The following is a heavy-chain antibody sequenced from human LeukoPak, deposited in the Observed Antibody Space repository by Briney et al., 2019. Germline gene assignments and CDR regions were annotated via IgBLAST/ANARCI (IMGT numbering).Heavy chain of an antibody. CDR2: IHTSGST. D-gene: IGHD3-10*01. CDR1: GGSISSYY. V-gene: IGHV4-4*07. J-gene: IGHJ3*02. CDR3: ARPVGGYYESRGALDI. Sequence: SETLSLTCTVSGGSISSYYWSWIRQPAGKGLEWIGRIHTSGSTNYNPSLQSRVTISLDTSKNQFSLKLSSVTAADTAVYYCARPVGGYYESRGALDIWGQGTMVTVSS.